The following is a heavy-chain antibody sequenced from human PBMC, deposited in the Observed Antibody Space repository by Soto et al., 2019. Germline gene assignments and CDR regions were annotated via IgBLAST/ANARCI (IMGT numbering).Heavy chain of an antibody. CDR2: ISGSGGST. CDR3: AKYGGFGELFILY. V-gene: IGHV3-23*01. J-gene: IGHJ4*02. Sequence: GGSLRLSCAASGFTFSSYAMSWVRQAPGKGLEWVSAISGSGGSTYYADSVKGRFTISRDNSKNTLYLQMISLRAEDTAVYYCAKYGGFGELFILYWGQGTLVTVSS. CDR1: GFTFSSYA. D-gene: IGHD3-10*01.